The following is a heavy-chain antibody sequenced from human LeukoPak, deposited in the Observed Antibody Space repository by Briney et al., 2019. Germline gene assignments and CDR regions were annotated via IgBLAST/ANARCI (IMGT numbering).Heavy chain of an antibody. J-gene: IGHJ5*02. V-gene: IGHV5-10-1*01. CDR2: IDPSDSYT. Sequence: PGESLKISCQGSGYSFTSYWISWVRQMPGKGLEWMGRIDPSDSYTNYSPSFQGHVTSSADKSISTAYLQWSSLKASDTAMYYCARRCYTSVGGGSCYWFDPWGQGTLVTVSS. CDR3: ARRCYTSVGGGSCYWFDP. D-gene: IGHD2-15*01. CDR1: GYSFTSYW.